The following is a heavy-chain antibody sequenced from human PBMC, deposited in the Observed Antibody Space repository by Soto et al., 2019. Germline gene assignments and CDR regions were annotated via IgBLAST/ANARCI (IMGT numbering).Heavy chain of an antibody. D-gene: IGHD1-26*01. J-gene: IGHJ4*02. Sequence: QVQLVQSGAEVKKPGSSVKVSCKASGGTFSGYSINWVRQAPGQGLEWMGEIIPIFGTAHYAQKFQGRVTITADESTSIAYMELSSLRSEDTAVYYCARDGGRHSGGIDYWGQGTLVTVSS. V-gene: IGHV1-69*01. CDR1: GGTFSGYS. CDR2: IIPIFGTA. CDR3: ARDGGRHSGGIDY.